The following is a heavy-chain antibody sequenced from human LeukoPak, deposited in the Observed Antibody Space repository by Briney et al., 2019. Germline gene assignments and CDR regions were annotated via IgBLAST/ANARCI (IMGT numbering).Heavy chain of an antibody. Sequence: SVKVSCKASGGTFSRYAISWVRQAPGQGLEWMGGIIPIFGTANYAQKFQGRVTITADESTSTAYMELSSLRSEDTAVYYCARSITMIVVDNYYYYMDVWGKGTTVTVSS. CDR3: ARSITMIVVDNYYYYMDV. J-gene: IGHJ6*03. CDR2: IIPIFGTA. D-gene: IGHD3-22*01. CDR1: GGTFSRYA. V-gene: IGHV1-69*13.